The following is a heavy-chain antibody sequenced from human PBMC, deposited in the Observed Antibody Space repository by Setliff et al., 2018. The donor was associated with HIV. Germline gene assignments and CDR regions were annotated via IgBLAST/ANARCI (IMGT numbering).Heavy chain of an antibody. CDR1: GGSMTNFY. J-gene: IGHJ4*02. D-gene: IGHD3-16*01. CDR3: ARGVWTATGKPFYFDH. V-gene: IGHV4-4*07. Sequence: PSETLSLTCVVSGGSMTNFYWSWIRQPAGKGPEWIGLIFYTGTPSYNYSLDGRVTLSVDSSKKTFSLSLRSVTAADTAVYFCARGVWTATGKPFYFDHWGQGKLVTVSS. CDR2: IFYTGTP.